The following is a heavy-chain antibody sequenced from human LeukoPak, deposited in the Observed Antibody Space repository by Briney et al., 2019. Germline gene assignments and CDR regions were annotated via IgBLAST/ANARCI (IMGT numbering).Heavy chain of an antibody. CDR3: ARSVGATPLDY. V-gene: IGHV5-51*01. D-gene: IGHD1-26*01. Sequence: GESLKISCKGSGYSFTSYWIVWVRQMPGKGLEWMGIIYPSDSETTYSPSFQGQVTISADKSISTAYLQWSSLTASDTAMYYCARSVGATPLDYRGQGTPVTVSS. CDR1: GYSFTSYW. CDR2: IYPSDSET. J-gene: IGHJ4*02.